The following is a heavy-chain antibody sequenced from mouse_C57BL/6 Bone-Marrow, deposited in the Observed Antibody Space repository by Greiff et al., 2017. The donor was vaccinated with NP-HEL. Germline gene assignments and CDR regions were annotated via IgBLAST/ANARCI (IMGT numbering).Heavy chain of an antibody. J-gene: IGHJ3*01. D-gene: IGHD1-1*01. V-gene: IGHV1-4*01. CDR2: INPSSGYT. CDR3: APGPQYYGSSTWFAY. CDR1: GYTFTSYT. Sequence: QVQLQQSGAELARPGASVKMSCKASGYTFTSYTMHWVKQRPGQGLEWIGYINPSSGYTKYNQKFKDKATLTADKSSSTAYMQLSSLTSEDSAGYYCAPGPQYYGSSTWFAYWGQGTLVTGSA.